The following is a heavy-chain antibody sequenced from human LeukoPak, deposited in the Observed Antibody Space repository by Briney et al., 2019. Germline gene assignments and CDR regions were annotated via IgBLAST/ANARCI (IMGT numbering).Heavy chain of an antibody. J-gene: IGHJ4*02. V-gene: IGHV3-49*04. CDR1: GLTFGDYA. D-gene: IGHD2-21*02. CDR2: IRSKAYGGTT. Sequence: GGSLTLSCTASGLTFGDYAMDWVRQAPGKGREWVGFIRSKAYGGTTEYAASVKGRFTISRDDSKSIAYLQMDSLKTEDTAVYYCSRESAEATAKFDYWGQGTPVTLSS. CDR3: SRESAEATAKFDY.